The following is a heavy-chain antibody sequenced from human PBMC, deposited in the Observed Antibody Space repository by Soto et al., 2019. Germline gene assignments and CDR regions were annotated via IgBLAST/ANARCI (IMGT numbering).Heavy chain of an antibody. CDR3: ARDVSGSSIAAPYFDY. D-gene: IGHD6-6*01. CDR2: ISSSSNTI. J-gene: IGHJ4*02. Sequence: GGSLRLSCAASGFTFSSYSMDWVRQAPGKGLEWVSYISSSSNTIYYADSVKGRFTISRDNAKTSLYLQMSRLTAEDTAVYYCARDVSGSSIAAPYFDYWGQGTLVTVSS. V-gene: IGHV3-48*01. CDR1: GFTFSSYS.